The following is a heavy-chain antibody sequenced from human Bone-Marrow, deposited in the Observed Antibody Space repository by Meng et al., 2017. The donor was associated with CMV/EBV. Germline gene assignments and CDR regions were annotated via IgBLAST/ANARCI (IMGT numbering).Heavy chain of an antibody. V-gene: IGHV3-53*05. CDR2: IYSGGST. J-gene: IGHJ5*02. Sequence: GESLKISCAASGFTVSSNYMSWVRQAPGKGLEWVSVIYSGGSTYYADSVKGRFTISRDNSKNTLYLQMNSLRAEDTAVYYCARDRDQYYDFWSGLARVGNWFDPWGQGTLVTVSS. CDR3: ARDRDQYYDFWSGLARVGNWFDP. CDR1: GFTVSSNY. D-gene: IGHD3-3*01.